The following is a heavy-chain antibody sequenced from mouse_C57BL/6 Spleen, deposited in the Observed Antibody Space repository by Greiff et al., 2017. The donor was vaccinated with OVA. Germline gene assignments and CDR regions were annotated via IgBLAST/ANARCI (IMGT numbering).Heavy chain of an antibody. CDR2: ILPGSGST. D-gene: IGHD2-10*01. J-gene: IGHJ2*01. Sequence: QVQLQQSGAELMKPGASVKLSCKATGYTFTGYWIEWVKQRPGHGLEWIGEILPGSGSTNYNEKFKGKATFTAVTSSNTAYMQLSSLTTEDSAIYYVARYLLWDGGYYFDYWGQGTTLTVSS. V-gene: IGHV1-9*01. CDR3: ARYLLWDGGYYFDY. CDR1: GYTFTGYW.